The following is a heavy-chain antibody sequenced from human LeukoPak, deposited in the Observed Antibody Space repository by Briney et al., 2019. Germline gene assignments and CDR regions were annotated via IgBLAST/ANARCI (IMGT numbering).Heavy chain of an antibody. J-gene: IGHJ3*02. CDR1: GYSISSGYY. CDR2: INHSGST. D-gene: IGHD6-13*01. V-gene: IGHV4-38-2*01. CDR3: AEESSSGTNEAFDI. Sequence: PSETLSPTCAVSGYSISSGYYWGWLRQPPGKGLEWIGEINHSGSTNYNPSRKSPVTISVDTSKHQFSLKLSSMTAADTAVYYCAEESSSGTNEAFDIWGQGTMVTVSS.